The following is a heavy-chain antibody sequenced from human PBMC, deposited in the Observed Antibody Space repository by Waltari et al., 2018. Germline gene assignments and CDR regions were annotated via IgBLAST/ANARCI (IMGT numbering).Heavy chain of an antibody. CDR1: GFTFNGFS. D-gene: IGHD5-12*01. V-gene: IGHV3-23*01. J-gene: IGHJ4*02. CDR3: ARVVNVAHTYHFDY. CDR2: SDGGGVRI. Sequence: EVQLLESGGGLVQPGGSLRLSCVASGFTFNGFSMNWFRQAPGKVMEGVYGSDGGGVRIAYAASLMARFTGSRDNSKTTLYLQMNSLRAEDTALYYCARVVNVAHTYHFDYWGQGILVTVSS.